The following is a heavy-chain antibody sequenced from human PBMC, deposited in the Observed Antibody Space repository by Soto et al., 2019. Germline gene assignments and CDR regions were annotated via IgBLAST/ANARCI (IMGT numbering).Heavy chain of an antibody. CDR2: INPNSGGT. J-gene: IGHJ4*02. CDR3: ARDPAVAGTPSVMIDY. V-gene: IGHV1-2*02. Sequence: ASVKVSCKASGYTFTGYYMHWVRQAPGQGLEWMGWINPNSGGTNYAQKFQGRVTMTRDTSISTAYMELSRLRSDDTAVYYCARDPAVAGTPSVMIDYWGQGTLVTVS. D-gene: IGHD6-19*01. CDR1: GYTFTGYY.